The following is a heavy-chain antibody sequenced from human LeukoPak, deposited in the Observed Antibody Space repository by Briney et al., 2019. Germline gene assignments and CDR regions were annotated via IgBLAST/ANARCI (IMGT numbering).Heavy chain of an antibody. CDR3: AKGSYYDSSGSFYFDY. J-gene: IGHJ4*02. D-gene: IGHD3-22*01. Sequence: GGSLRLSCAASGFTFSRYAMSWVRQAPGTGLEWVSGISGSGDNTYYADSVKGRFTISRDNSKNTLYVQVNSLGTEDTAAYYCAKGSYYDSSGSFYFDYWGQGTLVTVSS. V-gene: IGHV3-23*01. CDR1: GFTFSRYA. CDR2: ISGSGDNT.